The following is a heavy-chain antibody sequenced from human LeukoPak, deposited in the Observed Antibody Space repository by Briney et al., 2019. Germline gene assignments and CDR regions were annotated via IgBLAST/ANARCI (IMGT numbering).Heavy chain of an antibody. D-gene: IGHD5-24*01. V-gene: IGHV1-2*02. J-gene: IGHJ4*02. Sequence: ASVKVSCKASGYTFTGYYMHWVRQAPGQGLEWMGWINPKSGGTNYAQKFQGRVTITRDTSISTAYMELSRLRSDDTAVYYCARWGDGYNWEDWGQGTLVTVSS. CDR1: GYTFTGYY. CDR2: INPKSGGT. CDR3: ARWGDGYNWED.